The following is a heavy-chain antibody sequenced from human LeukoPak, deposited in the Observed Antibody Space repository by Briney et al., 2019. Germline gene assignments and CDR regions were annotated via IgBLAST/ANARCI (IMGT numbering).Heavy chain of an antibody. CDR2: IFYSGST. Sequence: PSETLSLTCTVSGGSISSHYWSWIRQPPGKGLEWIAYIFYSGSTNYNPSLRNRVTISVDTSKNQFSLKLSSVTAADTAVYYCARTPYDYVWGSYREYYFDYWGQGTLVTVSS. CDR3: ARTPYDYVWGSYREYYFDY. J-gene: IGHJ4*02. V-gene: IGHV4-59*11. CDR1: GGSISSHY. D-gene: IGHD3-16*02.